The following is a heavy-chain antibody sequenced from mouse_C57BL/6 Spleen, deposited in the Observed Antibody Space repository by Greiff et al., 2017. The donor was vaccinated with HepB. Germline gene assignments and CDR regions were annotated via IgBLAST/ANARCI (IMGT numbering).Heavy chain of an antibody. J-gene: IGHJ1*03. CDR2: IYYSGTI. CDR3: ARDAGYYVGGYFDV. D-gene: IGHD2-3*01. CDR1: GISITTGNYR. Sequence: DVKLQESGPGLVKPSQTVFLTCTVTGISITTGNYRWSWIRQFPGNKLEWIGYIYYSGTITYNPSLTSRTTITRDTPKNQFFLEMNSLTAEDTATYYCARDAGYYVGGYFDVWGTGTTVTVSS. V-gene: IGHV3-5*01.